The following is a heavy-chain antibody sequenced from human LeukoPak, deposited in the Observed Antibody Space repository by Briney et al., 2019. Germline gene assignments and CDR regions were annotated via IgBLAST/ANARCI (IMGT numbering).Heavy chain of an antibody. CDR3: AKDAASGWYGVDY. CDR2: IWYGGSNK. D-gene: IGHD6-19*01. J-gene: IGHJ4*02. CDR1: GFTFSSYG. V-gene: IGHV3-30*02. Sequence: TGGSLRLSCAASGFTFSSYGMHWVRQAPGKGLEWVAVIWYGGSNKYYADSVKGRFTISRDNSKNTLYLQMNSLRAEDTAVYYCAKDAASGWYGVDYWGQGTLVTVSS.